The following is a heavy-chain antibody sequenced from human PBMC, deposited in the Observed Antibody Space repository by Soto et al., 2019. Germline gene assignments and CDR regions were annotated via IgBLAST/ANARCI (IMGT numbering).Heavy chain of an antibody. CDR3: ARDRVGEYYYGSGSYYPPNNWFDP. D-gene: IGHD3-10*01. V-gene: IGHV4-30-4*01. CDR1: GGSISSGDYY. Sequence: SETLSLTCTVSGGSISSGDYYWSWIRQPPGKGLEWIGYIYYSGSTYYNPSLKSRVTISVDTSKNQFSLKLSSVTAADTAVYYCARDRVGEYYYGSGSYYPPNNWFDPWGQGTLVTVSS. J-gene: IGHJ5*02. CDR2: IYYSGST.